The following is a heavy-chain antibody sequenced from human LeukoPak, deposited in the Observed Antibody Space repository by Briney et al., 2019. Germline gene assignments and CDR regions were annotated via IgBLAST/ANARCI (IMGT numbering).Heavy chain of an antibody. CDR1: GGSISSYY. V-gene: IGHV4-4*07. CDR2: IYTSGST. J-gene: IGHJ3*02. D-gene: IGHD2-2*01. Sequence: SETLSLTCTVSGGSISSYYWSWIRQPAGKGLEWIGRIYTSGSTNYNPSLKSRVTMSVDTSKNQFSLKLSSVTAADTAVYYCARDERGGFRDIVVVPAAIEAFDIWGQGTMVTVSS. CDR3: ARDERGGFRDIVVVPAAIEAFDI.